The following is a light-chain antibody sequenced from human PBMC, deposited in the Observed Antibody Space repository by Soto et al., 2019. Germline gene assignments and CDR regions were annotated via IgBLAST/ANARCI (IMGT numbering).Light chain of an antibody. CDR1: STDVGAYNY. Sequence: QSALTQPPSASGSPGQSVTISCTGTSTDVGAYNYVSWYQQHPGKAPKLMIYEVTKRPSGVPDRFSGSKSSNTASLTVSGLQAEDEADYYCGSHAGNSNLVFGGGTKLTVL. J-gene: IGLJ3*02. CDR3: GSHAGNSNLV. CDR2: EVT. V-gene: IGLV2-8*01.